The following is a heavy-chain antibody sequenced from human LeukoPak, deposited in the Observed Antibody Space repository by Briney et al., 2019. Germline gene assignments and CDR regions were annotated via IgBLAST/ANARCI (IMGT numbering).Heavy chain of an antibody. D-gene: IGHD3-9*01. CDR3: VREDILTGYFFFAY. V-gene: IGHV3-21*01. CDR1: GFTFSTYT. Sequence: GGSLRLSCAASGFTFSTYTMNWVRQAPGQGLELVSSSSTSSTYKYYADTPNSRFTVSRDNAKNSLYLQMNSLRAEDTAVYYCVREDILTGYFFFAYWGQGTLVSVSS. J-gene: IGHJ4*02. CDR2: SSTSSTYK.